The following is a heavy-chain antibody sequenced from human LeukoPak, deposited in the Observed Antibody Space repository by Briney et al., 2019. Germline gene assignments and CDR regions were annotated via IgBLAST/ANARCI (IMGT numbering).Heavy chain of an antibody. D-gene: IGHD6-13*01. CDR3: ARDRGSSWYVDWFDP. J-gene: IGHJ5*02. Sequence: SETLSLTCTVSGGSISSSSYYWGWIRQPLGKGLEWIGSIYYSGSTYYNPSLKSRVTISVDTSKNQFSLKLSSVTAADTAVYYCARDRGSSWYVDWFDPWGQGTLVTVSS. CDR1: GGSISSSSYY. V-gene: IGHV4-39*07. CDR2: IYYSGST.